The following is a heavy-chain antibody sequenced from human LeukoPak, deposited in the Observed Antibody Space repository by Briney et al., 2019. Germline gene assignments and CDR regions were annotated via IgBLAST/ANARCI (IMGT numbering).Heavy chain of an antibody. D-gene: IGHD6-6*01. CDR3: ARGNIATRRCENWFDP. V-gene: IGHV1-2*02. CDR1: GYTFTGDF. J-gene: IGHJ5*02. CDR2: INSDSGGT. Sequence: GASVKVSCKASGYTFTGDFIHWVRQAPGQGLEWMGWINSDSGGTNYARKFQGRVTMTRDTSISTAYMELSSLRSDDTPVFHCARGNIATRRCENWFDPWGQGTLVTVSS.